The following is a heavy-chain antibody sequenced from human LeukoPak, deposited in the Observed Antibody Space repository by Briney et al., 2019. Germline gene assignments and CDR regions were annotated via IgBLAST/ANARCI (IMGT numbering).Heavy chain of an antibody. D-gene: IGHD7-27*01. V-gene: IGHV3-23*01. CDR1: GFTFGTYA. Sequence: GGSRRPSWPPPGFTFGTYAMGGVRQPQGRGREWVSAISGSGGSTYYADSVKGRSTISRDNSKNTLYLQMNSLRAEDTAVYYCARDRLGPDYWGQGTLVTVSS. CDR2: ISGSGGST. J-gene: IGHJ4*02. CDR3: ARDRLGPDY.